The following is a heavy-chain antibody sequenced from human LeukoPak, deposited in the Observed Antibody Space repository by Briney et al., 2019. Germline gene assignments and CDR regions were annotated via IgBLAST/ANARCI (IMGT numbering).Heavy chain of an antibody. Sequence: GGSLRLSCAASGFTFSNYEMKWVRQAPGKGLEWVSGISGSGDSAYYADSVKGRFTISRDNSKNTLYLQVNSLRAEDTAVYYCAKAVAGTFGYWGQGTLVTVSS. V-gene: IGHV3-23*01. D-gene: IGHD6-19*01. CDR1: GFTFSNYE. CDR2: ISGSGDSA. J-gene: IGHJ4*02. CDR3: AKAVAGTFGY.